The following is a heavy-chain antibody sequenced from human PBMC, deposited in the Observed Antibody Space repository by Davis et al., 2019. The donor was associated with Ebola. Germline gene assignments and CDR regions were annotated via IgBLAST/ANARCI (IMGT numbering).Heavy chain of an antibody. CDR3: ARQERGYYYDSSGYYLDY. D-gene: IGHD3-22*01. V-gene: IGHV1-46*01. J-gene: IGHJ4*02. Sequence: ASVKVSCKASGYTFTSYGISWVRQAPGQGLEWMGIINPSGGSTSYAQKFQGRVTMTRDTSTSTVYMELSSLRSEDTAVYYCARQERGYYYDSSGYYLDYWGQGTLVTVSS. CDR2: INPSGGST. CDR1: GYTFTSYG.